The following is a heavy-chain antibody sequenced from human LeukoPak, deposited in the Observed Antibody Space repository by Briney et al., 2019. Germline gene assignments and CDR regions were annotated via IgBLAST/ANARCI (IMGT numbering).Heavy chain of an antibody. CDR3: AKDLFGTNYYDSFDAFDI. CDR1: GFTFSSYA. CDR2: ISGSGGST. V-gene: IGHV3-23*01. Sequence: PGGSLRLSCAASGFTFSSYAMSWVRQAPGKGLEWVSAISGSGGSTYYADSVKGRFTISRDNSKNTLYLQMNSLRAEDTAVYYCAKDLFGTNYYDSFDAFDIWGQGTMVTVSS. J-gene: IGHJ3*02. D-gene: IGHD3-22*01.